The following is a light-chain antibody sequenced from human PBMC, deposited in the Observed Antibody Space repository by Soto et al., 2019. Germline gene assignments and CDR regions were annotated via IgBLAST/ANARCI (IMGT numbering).Light chain of an antibody. CDR3: QHRRNWPLT. CDR2: DAS. Sequence: EIVLTQSPGTLSLSPGETATLSCRASQSVNNQVAWYQQKPGQAPRLLIYDASNRATGIPARISGSGSGTDFTFTISSLETEDFAVYYCQHRRNWPLTFGGGTKV. CDR1: QSVNNQ. V-gene: IGKV3-11*01. J-gene: IGKJ4*01.